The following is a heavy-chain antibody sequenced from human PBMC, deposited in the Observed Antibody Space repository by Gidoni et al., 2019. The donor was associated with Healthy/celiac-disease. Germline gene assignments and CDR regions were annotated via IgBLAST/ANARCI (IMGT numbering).Heavy chain of an antibody. CDR2: IYYSGST. CDR1: GYSISSSNW. J-gene: IGHJ4*02. V-gene: IGHV4-28*01. Sequence: QVQLQASGPGLVKPSDTLSLTCAVSGYSISSSNWWGWIRQPPGKGLEWIGYIYYSGSTYYNPSLKSRVTMSVDTSKNQFSLKLSSVTAVDTAVYYCARKTTPGYSSGWFDDWGQGTLVTVSS. D-gene: IGHD6-19*01. CDR3: ARKTTPGYSSGWFDD.